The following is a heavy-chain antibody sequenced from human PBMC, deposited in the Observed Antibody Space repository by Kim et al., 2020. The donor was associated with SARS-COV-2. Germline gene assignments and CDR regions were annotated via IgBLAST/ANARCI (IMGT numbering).Heavy chain of an antibody. J-gene: IGHJ6*02. D-gene: IGHD1-26*01. CDR1: GFTFSFYG. CDR2: ISYDGSDK. Sequence: GGSLRLSCAASGFTFSFYGMHWVRQAPGKGLEWVAVISYDGSDKYYADSVKGRFTISRDNSKNTLYLQMNSLRAEDTAVYYCAKDHADGSHSAYGMDVWGQGTTVTVSS. V-gene: IGHV3-30*18. CDR3: AKDHADGSHSAYGMDV.